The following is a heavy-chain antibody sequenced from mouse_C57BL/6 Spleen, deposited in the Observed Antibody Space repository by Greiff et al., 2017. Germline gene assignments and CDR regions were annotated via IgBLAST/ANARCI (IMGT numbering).Heavy chain of an antibody. J-gene: IGHJ4*01. D-gene: IGHD1-1*01. V-gene: IGHV1-54*01. CDR3: ARSGNYYGRSPYAMDY. CDR1: GYAFTNYL. CDR2: INPGSGGT. Sequence: VQLQQSGAELVRPGTSVKVSCKASGYAFTNYLIEWVKQRPGQGLEWIGVINPGSGGTNYNEKFKGKATLTADKSSSTAYMQLRSLTSEDSAVYFCARSGNYYGRSPYAMDYWGQGTSVTVSS.